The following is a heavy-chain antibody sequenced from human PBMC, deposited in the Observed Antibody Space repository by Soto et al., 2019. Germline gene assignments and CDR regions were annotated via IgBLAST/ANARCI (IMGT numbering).Heavy chain of an antibody. CDR1: GGSISSGDYY. V-gene: IGHV4-30-4*01. CDR3: AREFPIAARYYYYGMDV. J-gene: IGHJ6*02. Sequence: QVQLQESGPGLVKPSQTLSLTCTVSGGSISSGDYYWSWIRQPPGKGLEWIGYIYYSGSTYYNPTLQRRVTISVDTSKNQCSLKLSSVTAADTAVYYCAREFPIAARYYYYGMDVWGQGTTVTVSS. CDR2: IYYSGST. D-gene: IGHD6-13*01.